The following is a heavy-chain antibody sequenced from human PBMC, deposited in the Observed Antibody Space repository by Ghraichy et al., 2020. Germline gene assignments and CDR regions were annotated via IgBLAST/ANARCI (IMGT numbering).Heavy chain of an antibody. CDR2: IIPIFGTA. Sequence: SVKVSCKASGGTFSSYAISWVRQAPGQGLEWMGGIIPIFGTANYAQKFQGRVTITADESTSTAYMELSSLRSEDTAVYYGARGWLPYYYESSGYYYHYWGPGTLFTVS. J-gene: IGHJ4*02. CDR3: ARGWLPYYYESSGYYYHY. D-gene: IGHD3-22*01. CDR1: GGTFSSYA. V-gene: IGHV1-69*13.